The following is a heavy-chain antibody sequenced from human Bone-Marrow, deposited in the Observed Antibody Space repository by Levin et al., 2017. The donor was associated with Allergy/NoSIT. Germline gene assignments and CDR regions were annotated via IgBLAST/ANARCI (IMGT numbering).Heavy chain of an antibody. J-gene: IGHJ3*02. Sequence: SVKVSCKASGGTFSSYAISWVRQAPGQGLEWMGGIIPIFGTANYAQKFQGRVTITADESTSTAYMELSSLRSEDTAVYYCARLGAATASHAFDIWGQGTMVTVSS. CDR2: IIPIFGTA. CDR3: ARLGAATASHAFDI. V-gene: IGHV1-69*13. D-gene: IGHD2-21*02. CDR1: GGTFSSYA.